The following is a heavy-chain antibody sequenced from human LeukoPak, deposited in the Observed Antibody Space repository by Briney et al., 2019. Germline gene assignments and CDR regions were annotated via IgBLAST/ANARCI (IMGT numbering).Heavy chain of an antibody. CDR1: GSSISSYY. CDR2: FYYSGST. D-gene: IGHD3-10*01. CDR3: AASKKYGSGSYYVYYMDV. J-gene: IGHJ6*03. Sequence: SETLSLTCTVSGSSISSYYWSWIRQPPGKGLEWIGYFYYSGSTNSNPSLKSRVTISVDTSKNQFSLRLSSVTAADTAVYYCAASKKYGSGSYYVYYMDVWGKGTTVTISS. V-gene: IGHV4-59*01.